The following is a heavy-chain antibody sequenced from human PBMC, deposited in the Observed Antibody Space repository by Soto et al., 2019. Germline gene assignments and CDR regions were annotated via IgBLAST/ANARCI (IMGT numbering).Heavy chain of an antibody. D-gene: IGHD2-15*01. CDR2: FDPDDGGT. Sequence: ASVKVSCKVSGYTLTELSMHWVRQAPGKGLEWMGGFDPDDGGTIYAQKFQGRVTMTEDTSTDTAYMELSSLRSEDTAVYYCATDTRDCCGARCYTYWFDPRGQGPLVTVSS. J-gene: IGHJ5*02. CDR1: GYTLTELS. V-gene: IGHV1-24*01. CDR3: ATDTRDCCGARCYTYWFDP.